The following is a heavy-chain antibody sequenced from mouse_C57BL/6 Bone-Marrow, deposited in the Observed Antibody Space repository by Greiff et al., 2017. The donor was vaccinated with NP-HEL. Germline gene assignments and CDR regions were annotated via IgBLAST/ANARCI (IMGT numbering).Heavy chain of an antibody. V-gene: IGHV3-6*01. J-gene: IGHJ3*01. CDR3: ASFAY. Sequence: EVQLQESGPGLVKPSQSLSLTCSVTVYSITSGYYWNWIRQFPGNKLEWMGYISYDGSNNYNPSLKNRISITRDTSKNQFFLKLNSVTTEDTATYYCASFAYWGQGTLVTVSA. CDR1: VYSITSGYY. CDR2: ISYDGSN.